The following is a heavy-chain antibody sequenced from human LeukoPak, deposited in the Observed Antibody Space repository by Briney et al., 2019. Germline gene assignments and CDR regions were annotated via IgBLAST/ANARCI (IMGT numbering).Heavy chain of an antibody. J-gene: IGHJ4*02. Sequence: SETLSLTCAVYGGSFSGYYWSWIRQPPGKGLEWIGEINHSGSTNYNPSLKSRVTMSVDTSKNQFSLKLSSVTAADTAVYYCARDHVRQQLPDYWGQGTLVTVSS. CDR1: GGSFSGYY. D-gene: IGHD6-13*01. V-gene: IGHV4-34*01. CDR2: INHSGST. CDR3: ARDHVRQQLPDY.